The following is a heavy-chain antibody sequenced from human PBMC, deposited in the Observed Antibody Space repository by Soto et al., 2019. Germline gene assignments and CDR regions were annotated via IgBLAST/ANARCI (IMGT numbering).Heavy chain of an antibody. CDR3: AKGPRGLYNWFDP. CDR2: ISWNSGSI. D-gene: IGHD3-16*01. CDR1: GFTFDDYA. Sequence: EVQLVESGGGLVQPGRSLRLSCAASGFTFDDYAMHWVRQAPGKGLEWVSGISWNSGSIGYADSVKGRFTISRDNAKNSVYLQMNSLRAEDTALYYCAKGPRGLYNWFDPWGQGTLVTVSS. V-gene: IGHV3-9*01. J-gene: IGHJ5*02.